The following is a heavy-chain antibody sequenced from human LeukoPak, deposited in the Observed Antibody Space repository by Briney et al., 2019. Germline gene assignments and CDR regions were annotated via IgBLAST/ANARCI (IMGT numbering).Heavy chain of an antibody. CDR3: ARNPGEVRGVYFDY. CDR2: ISSNGGST. J-gene: IGHJ4*02. CDR1: GFTFSSYA. V-gene: IGHV3-64*01. D-gene: IGHD3-10*01. Sequence: GGSLRLSCAASGFTFSSYAIHWVRQAPGKGLEYVSAISSNGGSTYYANSVKGRFTISRDNSKNTLYLQMGSLRAEDMAVYYCARNPGEVRGVYFDYWGQGTLVTVSS.